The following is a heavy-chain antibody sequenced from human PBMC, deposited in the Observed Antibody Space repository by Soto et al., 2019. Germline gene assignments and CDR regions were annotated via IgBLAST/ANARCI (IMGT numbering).Heavy chain of an antibody. J-gene: IGHJ4*02. CDR2: INSDGST. D-gene: IGHD5-18*01. V-gene: IGHV3-53*01. CDR1: GFLVNSSY. Sequence: EVQLVESGGGLIPPGGSLRLSCAASGFLVNSSYMTWVRQAPGKGLEWLSMINSDGSTLYAESVKGRFTISRDNSTNRLDLKMNSVRAEDTAMYYCARSGYSFACGYWGQGTLVIVSS. CDR3: ARSGYSFACGY.